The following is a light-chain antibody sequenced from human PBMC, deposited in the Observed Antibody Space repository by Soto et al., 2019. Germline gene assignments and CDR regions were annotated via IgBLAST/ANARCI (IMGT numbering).Light chain of an antibody. V-gene: IGLV4-69*01. CDR1: SGRSSYA. CDR2: VNSDGSH. Sequence: QSVLTQSPSASASLGASVKLTCSLSSGRSSYAIAWHQQQPEQGPPYLMKVNSDGSHSKGDGIPDPCSGSSSGAERSLTIFSLQYEDEADYHCQAWGTGMLFGGGTKLTVL. CDR3: QAWGTGML. J-gene: IGLJ2*01.